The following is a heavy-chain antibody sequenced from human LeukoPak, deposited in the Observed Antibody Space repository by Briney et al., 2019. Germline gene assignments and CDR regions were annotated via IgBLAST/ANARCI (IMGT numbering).Heavy chain of an antibody. V-gene: IGHV3-23*01. J-gene: IGHJ4*02. CDR1: GFTFSSYS. CDR2: ISGSGGST. D-gene: IGHD3-22*01. CDR3: AKDRGYYDGYFDY. Sequence: PGGSLRLSCAASGFTFSSYSIHWVRQAPGKGLEWVSAISGSGGSTYYADSVKGRFTISRDNSKNTLYLQMNSLRAEDTAVYYCAKDRGYYDGYFDYWGQGTLVTVPS.